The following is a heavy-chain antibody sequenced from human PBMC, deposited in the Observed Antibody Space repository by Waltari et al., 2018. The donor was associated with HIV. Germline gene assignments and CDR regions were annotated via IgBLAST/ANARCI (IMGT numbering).Heavy chain of an antibody. D-gene: IGHD3-10*01. V-gene: IGHV1-2*02. CDR3: ARADYYGSGSQDY. Sequence: QVQLVQSGAEVKKPGASVKVSCKASGYTFTGYYMHWVRQAPGQGLEWIGRINPNSGGTNYAQKFQGRVTMTRDTSISTAHMELSRLRSDDTAVYYCARADYYGSGSQDYWGQGTLVTVSS. J-gene: IGHJ4*02. CDR2: INPNSGGT. CDR1: GYTFTGYY.